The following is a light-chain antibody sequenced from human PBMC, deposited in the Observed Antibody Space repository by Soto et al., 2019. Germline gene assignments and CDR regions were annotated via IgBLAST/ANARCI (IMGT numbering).Light chain of an antibody. CDR2: GNR. CDR3: QAYDYTLTASV. Sequence: HSVLTQPPSVSGAPGQRVTLSCTGNTSNLGAGYDVHWYQQLPGAAPKLVIFGNRNRPSGVPERFSGSKSGTSASLAITGLQAEDEADYYGQAYDYTLTASVFGGGTQLPVL. CDR1: TSNLGAGYD. V-gene: IGLV1-40*01. J-gene: IGLJ3*02.